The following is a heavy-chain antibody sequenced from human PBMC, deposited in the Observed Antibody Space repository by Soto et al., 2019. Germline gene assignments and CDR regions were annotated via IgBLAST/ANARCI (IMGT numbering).Heavy chain of an antibody. D-gene: IGHD3-9*01. V-gene: IGHV4-59*01. CDR1: GGSISSYY. J-gene: IGHJ4*02. Sequence: SETLSLTCTVSGGSISSYYWSWIRQPPGKGLEWIGYIYYSGSTNYNPSLKSRVTISVDTSKNQFSLKLSSVTAVDTAVYYCARLAVLRYFDWSIDYWGQGTLVTVSS. CDR3: ARLAVLRYFDWSIDY. CDR2: IYYSGST.